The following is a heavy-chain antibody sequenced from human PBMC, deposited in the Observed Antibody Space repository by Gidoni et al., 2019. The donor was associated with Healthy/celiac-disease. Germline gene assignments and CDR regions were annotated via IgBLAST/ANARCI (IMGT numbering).Heavy chain of an antibody. Sequence: QVQLVQSGAEVKKPGSSVKVSCKASGCTLSSYAISWVRQAPGQGLEWMGRIIPILGIANSEQKFQGRVTITADKSTSTAYMELSSLRSEDTAVYYCARDTAMVNFDYWGQGTLVTVSS. V-gene: IGHV1-69*04. D-gene: IGHD5-18*01. CDR1: GCTLSSYA. J-gene: IGHJ4*02. CDR2: IIPILGIA. CDR3: ARDTAMVNFDY.